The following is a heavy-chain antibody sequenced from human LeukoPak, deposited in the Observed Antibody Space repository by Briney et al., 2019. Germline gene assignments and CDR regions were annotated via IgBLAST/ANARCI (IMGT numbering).Heavy chain of an antibody. V-gene: IGHV4-61*02. J-gene: IGHJ6*03. CDR2: IYTSGST. CDR3: ARGYCSGGRCYSYYYYNYMDV. D-gene: IGHD2-15*01. CDR1: GGSISSGSYY. Sequence: SETLSLTCTVSGGSISSGSYYWRWIRQPAGKGLEWIGRIYTSGSTNYNPSLKSRVTISVDTSKNQFSLKLSSVTDADTAVYYCARGYCSGGRCYSYYYYNYMDVWGKGTTVTVSS.